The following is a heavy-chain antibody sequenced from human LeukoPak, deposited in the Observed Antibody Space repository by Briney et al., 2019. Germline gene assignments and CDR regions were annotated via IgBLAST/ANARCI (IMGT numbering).Heavy chain of an antibody. D-gene: IGHD2-21*02. Sequence: PGGSLRLSCAASGFTFSSYGMHWVRQAPGKGLEWVAVISYDGSNKYYADSVKGRFTISRDNSKNTLYLQMNSLRAEDTAVYYCAKVPQTLGDYYFDYWGQGTLVTVSS. CDR1: GFTFSSYG. V-gene: IGHV3-30*18. CDR3: AKVPQTLGDYYFDY. J-gene: IGHJ4*02. CDR2: ISYDGSNK.